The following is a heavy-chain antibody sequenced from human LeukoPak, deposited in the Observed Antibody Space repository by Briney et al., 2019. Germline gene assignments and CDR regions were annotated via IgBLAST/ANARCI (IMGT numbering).Heavy chain of an antibody. CDR2: ISSSGGST. CDR3: ARDRRVVVPAGPRYRVLNY. Sequence: PGGSLRLSCVASGFTFSSYAMSWVRQAPGKGLEWVSSISSSGGSTFYADSVKGRFPISRDNSKNTLFLQMNSLRVEDTAVYYCARDRRVVVPAGPRYRVLNYWGQGTLVTVSS. J-gene: IGHJ4*02. V-gene: IGHV3-23*01. D-gene: IGHD2-2*01. CDR1: GFTFSSYA.